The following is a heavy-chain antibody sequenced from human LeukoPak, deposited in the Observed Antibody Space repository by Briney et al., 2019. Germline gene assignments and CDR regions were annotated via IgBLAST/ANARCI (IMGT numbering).Heavy chain of an antibody. CDR1: GFTFDFYA. V-gene: IGHV3-30*03. CDR2: MSYDGRYR. J-gene: IGHJ4*01. CDR3: ARSELYYGSESYYHLDY. D-gene: IGHD3-10*01. Sequence: GGSLRLSCTTSGFTFDFYAMHWVRQAPGKGLEWVAVMSYDGRYRYYADFAKGRFTISRDNSKRTLYLEMSSLRPEDTALYYCARSELYYGSESYYHLDYWGHGTLVTVSS.